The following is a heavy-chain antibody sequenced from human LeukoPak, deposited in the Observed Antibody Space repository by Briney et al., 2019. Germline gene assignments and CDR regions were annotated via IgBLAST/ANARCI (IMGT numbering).Heavy chain of an antibody. D-gene: IGHD2-15*01. CDR1: GDSDSTSGY. CDR2: IHKTGST. J-gene: IGHJ4*02. Sequence: SETLSLTCTVSGDSDSTSGYWGGSRPRPGKGLEGIGYIHKTGSTYYNLTLKSRVTISIDTSQSHFSLKLSSVTAADTAVYLCAGIVLMEAAQFDSWGQGTLVTVSS. CDR3: AGIVLMEAAQFDS. V-gene: IGHV4-31*03.